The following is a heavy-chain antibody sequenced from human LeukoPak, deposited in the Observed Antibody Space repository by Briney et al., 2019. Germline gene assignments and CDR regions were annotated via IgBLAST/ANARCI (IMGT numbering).Heavy chain of an antibody. J-gene: IGHJ4*02. Sequence: SETLSRTCTVSGGSISSYYWSWTRQPPGKGLEWIGYIYYSGSTNYNPSLKSRVTISVDTSKNQFSLKLSSVTAADTAVYYCATQGYSSGWYMYYWGQGTLVTVSS. CDR2: IYYSGST. V-gene: IGHV4-59*08. CDR3: ATQGYSSGWYMYY. CDR1: GGSISSYY. D-gene: IGHD6-19*01.